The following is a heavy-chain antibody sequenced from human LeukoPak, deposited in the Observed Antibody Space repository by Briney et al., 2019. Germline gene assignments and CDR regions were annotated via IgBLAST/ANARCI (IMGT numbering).Heavy chain of an antibody. J-gene: IGHJ4*02. V-gene: IGHV4-59*01. Sequence: SETLSLTCTVSGASISSYYWSWIRQPPGKGLEWIGYIYYSGSTNYDPSLKSRVTISVDTSKNQFSLKLSSVTAADTALYYCASSLDSSGWYFGVYWGQGTLVTVSS. CDR3: ASSLDSSGWYFGVY. D-gene: IGHD6-19*01. CDR1: GASISSYY. CDR2: IYYSGST.